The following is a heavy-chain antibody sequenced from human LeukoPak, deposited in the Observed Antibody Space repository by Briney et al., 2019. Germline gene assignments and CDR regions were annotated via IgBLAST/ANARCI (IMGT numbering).Heavy chain of an antibody. CDR3: AREAPSGEGVPNAFDI. Sequence: ASVKDSCKASGYTFTSYYMHWVQQAPGQGLEWMGIINPSGGSTSYAQKFQGRVTMTRDTSTSTVYMELSSLRSEDTAVYYCAREAPSGEGVPNAFDIWGQGTMVTVSS. CDR1: GYTFTSYY. V-gene: IGHV1-46*01. J-gene: IGHJ3*02. D-gene: IGHD3-10*01. CDR2: INPSGGST.